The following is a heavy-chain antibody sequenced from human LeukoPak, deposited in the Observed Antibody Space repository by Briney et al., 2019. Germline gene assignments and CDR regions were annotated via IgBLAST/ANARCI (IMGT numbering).Heavy chain of an antibody. Sequence: PGGSLRLSCAASEFTFSNFAINWVRQAPGKGLEWVSSISGSGGSTYYADSMKGRFTISRDNSKNTLYLQMNNLRAEDTAVYYCAKGSGGSCRDAFDIWDQGIVVTVSS. CDR3: AKGSGGSCRDAFDI. V-gene: IGHV3-23*01. J-gene: IGHJ3*02. CDR1: EFTFSNFA. CDR2: ISGSGGST. D-gene: IGHD2-15*01.